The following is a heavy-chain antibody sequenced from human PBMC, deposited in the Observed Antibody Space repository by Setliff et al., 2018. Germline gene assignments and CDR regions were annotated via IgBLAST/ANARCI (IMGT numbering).Heavy chain of an antibody. Sequence: ASVKVSCKASGYSFSDSAVNWVRQAPGQGLQWVGWISGSSGDASYAQKFQGRVIITLDTLTTTAYMELRSLRSDDTAFYFCARVMAVFAIEGLQGGGFDYWGQGTLVTVSS. CDR3: ARVMAVFAIEGLQGGGFDY. D-gene: IGHD2-8*02. J-gene: IGHJ4*02. CDR2: ISGSSGDA. V-gene: IGHV1-18*01. CDR1: GYSFSDSA.